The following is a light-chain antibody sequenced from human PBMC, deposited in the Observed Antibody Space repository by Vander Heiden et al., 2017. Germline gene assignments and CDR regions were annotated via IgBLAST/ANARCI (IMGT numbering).Light chain of an antibody. V-gene: IGLV7-43*01. CDR1: TGAVTSGNY. CDR2: TTG. CDR3: LLHYSGTWV. J-gene: IGLJ3*02. Sequence: QTVVTQEPSLTVSPGGTVTLTCASSTGAVTSGNYPNWFQQKPGQAPRTLIYTTGNKHSWTPARFSGSLLGGKAALTLSGVQPEDEADYYCLLHYSGTWVFGGGTKLTVL.